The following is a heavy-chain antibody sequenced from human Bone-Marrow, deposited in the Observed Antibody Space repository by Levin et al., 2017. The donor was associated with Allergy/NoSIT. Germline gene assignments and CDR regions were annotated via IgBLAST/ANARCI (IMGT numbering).Heavy chain of an antibody. CDR2: ITWNSGYL. V-gene: IGHV3-9*01. J-gene: IGHJ3*02. CDR3: AKDIDSSAPSKNDALDI. Sequence: SLKISCAASGFTFDDYAMHWVRQAPGKGLEWVSGITWNSGYLGYADSVKGRFTISRDSAKNFLYLQMNSLRPEDTALYYCAKDIDSSAPSKNDALDIWGQGTMVTVSS. CDR1: GFTFDDYA. D-gene: IGHD3-22*01.